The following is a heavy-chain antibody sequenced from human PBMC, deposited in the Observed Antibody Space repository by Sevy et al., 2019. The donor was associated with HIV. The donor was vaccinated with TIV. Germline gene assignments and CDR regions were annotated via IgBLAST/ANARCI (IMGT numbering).Heavy chain of an antibody. CDR2: IRNRPNSYTT. D-gene: IGHD2-21*01. J-gene: IGHJ6*03. CDR1: GFTFRDHY. Sequence: GGSLRLSCAASGFTFRDHYVDWVRQAPGKGLEWVGRIRNRPNSYTTEYAASVEGRFTISRDDSKNSLYLQMNSLKTEDSAVYYCVRGPNCGVGGCQQISPYCLDVWGKGATVTVSS. V-gene: IGHV3-72*01. CDR3: VRGPNCGVGGCQQISPYCLDV.